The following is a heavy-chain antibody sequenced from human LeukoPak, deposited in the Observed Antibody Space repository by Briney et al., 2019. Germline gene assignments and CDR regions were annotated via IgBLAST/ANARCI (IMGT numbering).Heavy chain of an antibody. CDR1: GFTFSSYS. CDR3: ASGFDYSNYVFGMDV. CDR2: ISSSSSYI. J-gene: IGHJ6*02. V-gene: IGHV3-21*01. D-gene: IGHD4-11*01. Sequence: PGGSLRLSCAASGFTFSSYSMNWVRQAPGKGLEWASSISSSSSYIYYADSVKGRFTISRDNAKNSLYLQMNSLRAEDTAVYYCASGFDYSNYVFGMDVWGQGTTVTVSS.